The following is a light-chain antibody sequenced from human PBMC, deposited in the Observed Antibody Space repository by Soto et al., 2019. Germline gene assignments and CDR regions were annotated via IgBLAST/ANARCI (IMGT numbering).Light chain of an antibody. V-gene: IGKV1-5*01. J-gene: IGKJ1*01. CDR1: QSISSW. CDR3: QQYKSYPGT. Sequence: EIRITQSPSTLSTYVGDRVTITCRASQSISSWLAWYQQKPGKAPKLLIYDASSLESGVPSRFSGSGSGTEFTLTISSLQPDDFATYYCQQYKSYPGTFGQGTKVDIK. CDR2: DAS.